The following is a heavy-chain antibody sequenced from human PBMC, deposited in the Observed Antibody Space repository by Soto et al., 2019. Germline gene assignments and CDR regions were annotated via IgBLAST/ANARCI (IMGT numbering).Heavy chain of an antibody. CDR3: ARDGYSGYDSGFDY. CDR1: GGSVSSGSYY. D-gene: IGHD5-12*01. Sequence: PSETLSLTCTVSGGSVSSGSYYWSWIRQPPGKGLEWIGYIYYSGSTNYNPSLKSRVTISVDTSKNQFSLKLSSVTAADTAVYYCARDGYSGYDSGFDYWAQGTLVTVSS. V-gene: IGHV4-61*01. J-gene: IGHJ4*02. CDR2: IYYSGST.